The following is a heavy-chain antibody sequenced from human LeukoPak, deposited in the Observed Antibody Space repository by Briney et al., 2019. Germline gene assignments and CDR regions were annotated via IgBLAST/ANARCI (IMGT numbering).Heavy chain of an antibody. D-gene: IGHD3-22*01. J-gene: IGHJ4*02. CDR1: GFTFNNYN. Sequence: GGSLRLSCSASGFTFNNYNMSWVRQAPGKGLEWVSIIYRGGSTNYADSVKGRFTISRDTSKNTLYLQMNSLRAEDTAVYYCARLSANSSAYFFDYWGQGTLVTVSS. V-gene: IGHV3-66*04. CDR3: ARLSANSSAYFFDY. CDR2: IYRGGST.